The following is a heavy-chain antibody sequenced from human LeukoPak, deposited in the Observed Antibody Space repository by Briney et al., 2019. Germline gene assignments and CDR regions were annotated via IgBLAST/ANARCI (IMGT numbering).Heavy chain of an antibody. Sequence: ASVKVSCKASGYTFTSYYIHWVRQAPGQGLEWMGIINPSGGSTSCAQKFQGRVTMTRDTSTSTVYMELSSLRSEDTAVYYCARELSVYSGYDHDAFDIWGQGTMVTVSS. CDR2: INPSGGST. V-gene: IGHV1-46*01. CDR1: GYTFTSYY. D-gene: IGHD5-12*01. CDR3: ARELSVYSGYDHDAFDI. J-gene: IGHJ3*02.